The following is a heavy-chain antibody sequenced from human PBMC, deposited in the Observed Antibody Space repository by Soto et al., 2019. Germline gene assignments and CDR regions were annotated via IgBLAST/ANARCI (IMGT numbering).Heavy chain of an antibody. J-gene: IGHJ6*02. V-gene: IGHV1-69*13. CDR3: ARRASPPKNYYYYGMDV. CDR2: IIPIFGTA. Sequence: SVKVSCKASGGTFSSYAISWVRQAPGQGLEWMGGIIPIFGTANYAQKFQGRVTITADEFTSTAYMELSSLRSEDTAVYYCARRASPPKNYYYYGMDVWGQGTTVTVS. CDR1: GGTFSSYA.